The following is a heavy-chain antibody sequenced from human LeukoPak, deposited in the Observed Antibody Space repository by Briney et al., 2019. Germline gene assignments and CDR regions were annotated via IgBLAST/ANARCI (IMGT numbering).Heavy chain of an antibody. CDR3: ARQAVVTYDAFDI. CDR1: GYSFTSYW. V-gene: IGHV5-51*01. Sequence: GESLKISCKGSGYSFTSYWIGWVRQMPGKGLEWMGVIYPGDSDTRYSPSFQGQVTISADKSISTAYLQWSSLKASDTAMYYCARQAVVTYDAFDIWGQGTMVTVPS. CDR2: IYPGDSDT. D-gene: IGHD4-23*01. J-gene: IGHJ3*02.